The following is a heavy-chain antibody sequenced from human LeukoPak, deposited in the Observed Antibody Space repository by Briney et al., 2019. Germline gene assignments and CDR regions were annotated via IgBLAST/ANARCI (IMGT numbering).Heavy chain of an antibody. Sequence: GGSLRLSCAASGFTFSSYWMSWVRPAPGKGLEWVANIKKDGSEKYYVDSVKGRFTISRDNAKNSLYLQMNSLRAEDTAVYYCARVSRSDYYDSSGYYFDYWGQGTLVTVSS. CDR1: GFTFSSYW. J-gene: IGHJ4*02. D-gene: IGHD3-22*01. CDR3: ARVSRSDYYDSSGYYFDY. V-gene: IGHV3-7*01. CDR2: IKKDGSEK.